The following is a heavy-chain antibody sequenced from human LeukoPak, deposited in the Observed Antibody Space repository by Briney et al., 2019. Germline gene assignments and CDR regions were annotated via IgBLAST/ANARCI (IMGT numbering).Heavy chain of an antibody. CDR1: GGSITSGGYF. D-gene: IGHD3-3*01. Sequence: KPSETLSLTCTVSGGSITSGGYFWSWIRQHPGKGLECIGHISYSGSTYYTPSLKSRVTISVDTSKNQFSLKLNSVTAADTAVYYCATITFSSGWSASYAFDVWGQGTMVSVSS. V-gene: IGHV4-31*03. CDR3: ATITFSSGWSASYAFDV. CDR2: ISYSGST. J-gene: IGHJ3*01.